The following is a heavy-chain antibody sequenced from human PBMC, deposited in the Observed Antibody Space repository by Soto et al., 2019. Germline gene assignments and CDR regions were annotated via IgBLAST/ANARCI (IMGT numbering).Heavy chain of an antibody. CDR1: GFTFTSSA. D-gene: IGHD3-10*01. CDR2: IVVGSGNT. CDR3: AAAAYTMVRGYYYYGMDV. V-gene: IGHV1-58*01. Sequence: SVKVSCKASGFTFTSSAVRWVRQARGQRLEWIGWIVVGSGNTNYAQKFQERVTITRDMSTSTAYMELSSLRSEDTAVYYCAAAAYTMVRGYYYYGMDVWGQGTTVTVSS. J-gene: IGHJ6*02.